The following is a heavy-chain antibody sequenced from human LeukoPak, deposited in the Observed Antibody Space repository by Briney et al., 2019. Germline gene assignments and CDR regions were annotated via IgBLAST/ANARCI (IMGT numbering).Heavy chain of an antibody. CDR1: GFTFSSYW. V-gene: IGHV3-7*01. CDR3: ARDFRDYYYYALDV. J-gene: IGHJ6*02. D-gene: IGHD3-10*01. CDR2: IKQDGSEK. Sequence: GGSLRLSCAASGFTFSSYWMSWVRQAPGKGLEWVADIKQDGSEKYYVDSVKGRFTISRDNAKNSLNLQMNSLRAEDTAVYYCARDFRDYYYYALDVWGQGTTVTVSS.